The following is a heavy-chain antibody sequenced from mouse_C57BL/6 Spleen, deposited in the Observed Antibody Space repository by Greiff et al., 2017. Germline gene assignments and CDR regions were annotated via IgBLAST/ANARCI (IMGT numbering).Heavy chain of an antibody. CDR1: GYTFTSYW. Sequence: QVQLQQPGAELVMPGASVKLSCKASGYTFTSYWMHWVKQMPGQGLEWIGEIDPSDSYTNYNQKFKGKSTLTVDKSSSTAYMQLSSLTSEDSAVYYCARGDSSGYPDYWGQGTTLTVSS. J-gene: IGHJ2*01. CDR2: IDPSDSYT. CDR3: ARGDSSGYPDY. V-gene: IGHV1-69*01. D-gene: IGHD3-2*02.